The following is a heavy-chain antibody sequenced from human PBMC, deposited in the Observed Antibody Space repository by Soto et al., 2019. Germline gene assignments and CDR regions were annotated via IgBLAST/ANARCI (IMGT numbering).Heavy chain of an antibody. J-gene: IGHJ6*02. CDR1: GGSVSNYY. CDR3: ARTTTGTTYYYYYGMDV. D-gene: IGHD1-7*01. CDR2: IYYSGST. Sequence: SETLSLTCSVSGGSVSNYYWSWVRQPPGKRLEWIGYIYYSGSTNYNPPLKSRVTIAVDTSKNQFSLKLSSVTAADTAVYYCARTTTGTTYYYYYGMDVWGQGTTVTVSS. V-gene: IGHV4-59*02.